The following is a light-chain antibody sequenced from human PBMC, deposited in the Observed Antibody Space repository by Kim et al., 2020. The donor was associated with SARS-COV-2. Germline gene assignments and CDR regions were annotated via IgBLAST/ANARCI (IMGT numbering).Light chain of an antibody. CDR1: QSVSSSY. J-gene: IGKJ4*01. CDR2: GAS. Sequence: EIVLTQSPGTLSLSPGERATLSCRASQSVSSSYLAWYQQKPGQAPRLLIYGASSRATDIPDRFSGSGSGTDFTLTISRLEPEDFAVYYCQQYDSSPLTFGRGTKVDIK. V-gene: IGKV3-20*01. CDR3: QQYDSSPLT.